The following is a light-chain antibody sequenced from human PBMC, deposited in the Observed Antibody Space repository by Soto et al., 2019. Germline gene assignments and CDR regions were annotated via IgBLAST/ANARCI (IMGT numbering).Light chain of an antibody. CDR1: GSSIGTNT. V-gene: IGLV1-44*01. J-gene: IGLJ2*01. Sequence: QSVLTQPPSASGTPGQRVSISCSGSGSSIGTNTVNWYRQLPGTAPKLLIHANNQRPSGVPDRFSGSKSGTSASLAISGLQSEDEAEYYCAAWDGSLNNVLFGGGTKLTVL. CDR2: ANN. CDR3: AAWDGSLNNVL.